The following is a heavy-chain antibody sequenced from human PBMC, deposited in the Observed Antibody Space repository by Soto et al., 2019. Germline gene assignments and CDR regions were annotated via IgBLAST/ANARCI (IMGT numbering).Heavy chain of an antibody. CDR1: GGTFSSYT. CDR2: IIPILGIA. CDR3: AKCIAALGGAFDI. J-gene: IGHJ3*02. D-gene: IGHD6-13*01. Sequence: QVQLVQSGAEVKKPGSSVKVSCKASGGTFSSYTISWVRQAPGQGLEWMGRIIPILGIANYAQKFQGRVTITADKSTSTAYMELSSLRSEDTAVYYCAKCIAALGGAFDIWGQGTMVTVSS. V-gene: IGHV1-69*02.